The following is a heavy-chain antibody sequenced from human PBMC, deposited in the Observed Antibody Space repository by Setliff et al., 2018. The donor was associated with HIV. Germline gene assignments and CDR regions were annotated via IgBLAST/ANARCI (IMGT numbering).Heavy chain of an antibody. Sequence: ASVKVSCKASGYTFTTYSLPWVRQAPGQSLEWMGWLNAGKGDTKYSQKFQDRITITRDTSANTAYMELKNLRSDDTATYFCTRGALLAVFDFDHWGHGTLVTVSS. D-gene: IGHD2-8*02. J-gene: IGHJ4*01. CDR1: GYTFTTYS. V-gene: IGHV1-3*01. CDR3: TRGALLAVFDFDH. CDR2: LNAGKGDT.